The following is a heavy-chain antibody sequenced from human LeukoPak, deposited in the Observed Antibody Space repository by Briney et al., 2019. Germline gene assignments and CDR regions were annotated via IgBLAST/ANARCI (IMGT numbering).Heavy chain of an antibody. CDR1: GCSISSGYY. CDR2: IYHSGST. J-gene: IGHJ4*02. CDR3: AVTGYYDFWSGSFDY. Sequence: SETLSLTCTVSGCSISSGYYWGWIRQPPGKGLEWIGSIYHSGSTYYNPSLKSRVTISVDTSKNQFSLKLSSVTAADTAVYYCAVTGYYDFWSGSFDYWGQGTLVTVSS. D-gene: IGHD3-3*01. V-gene: IGHV4-38-2*02.